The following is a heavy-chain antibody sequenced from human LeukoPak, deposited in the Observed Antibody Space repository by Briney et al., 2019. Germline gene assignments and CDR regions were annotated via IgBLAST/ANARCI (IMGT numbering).Heavy chain of an antibody. Sequence: GASVKVSCKASGYTFTSYYMHWVRQAPGQGLEWMGIINPSGGSTSNAQKFQGRVTMTSDTSTSTVYMELSSLRSEDTAVYYCARRRMRYGYKSIEDHGLEYWGQRTLVTDSS. V-gene: IGHV1-46*01. J-gene: IGHJ4*01. CDR2: INPSGGST. D-gene: IGHD5-24*01. CDR3: ARRRMRYGYKSIEDHGLEY. CDR1: GYTFTSYY.